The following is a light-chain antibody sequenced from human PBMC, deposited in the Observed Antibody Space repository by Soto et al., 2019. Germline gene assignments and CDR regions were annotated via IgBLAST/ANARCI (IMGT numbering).Light chain of an antibody. Sequence: EIVLTQSPGTLSLSPGEGATLSCRASQSVSSSDLAWYQQKPGQAPRLLIYGASSRATGIPDRFSGSGSGTVFTLTISRLEPEDFAVYYCQQYGSSPTTFGQGTKV. CDR1: QSVSSSD. CDR3: QQYGSSPTT. V-gene: IGKV3-20*01. J-gene: IGKJ1*01. CDR2: GAS.